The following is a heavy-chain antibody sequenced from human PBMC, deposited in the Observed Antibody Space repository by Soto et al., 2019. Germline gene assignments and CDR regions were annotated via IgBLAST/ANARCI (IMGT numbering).Heavy chain of an antibody. Sequence: SETLALSCAVSGCSISSSNWWSWVRQPPGKGLEWIGEIYHSGSTTYNPSLRGRVTISVDKSKNQFYLKVSSVTAADSAVYHCARGYNEFDYWGQGTLVTVSS. CDR2: IYHSGST. D-gene: IGHD1-1*01. V-gene: IGHV4-4*02. CDR3: ARGYNEFDY. CDR1: GCSISSSNW. J-gene: IGHJ4*02.